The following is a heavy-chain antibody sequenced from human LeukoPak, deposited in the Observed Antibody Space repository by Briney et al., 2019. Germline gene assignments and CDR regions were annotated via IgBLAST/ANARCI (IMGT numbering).Heavy chain of an antibody. J-gene: IGHJ5*02. CDR2: IYHSEST. CDR1: GYSISSGYY. CDR3: ARDNWGADGCDP. Sequence: SETLSLTCTVSGYSISSGYYWGWIRQPPGKRLEWRGSIYHSESTSYKRSLKGRVTISVDTSKNPFSLKLSSVTGAAPAVYYCARDNWGADGCDPWGQGTLVTVSS. D-gene: IGHD7-27*01. V-gene: IGHV4-38-2*02.